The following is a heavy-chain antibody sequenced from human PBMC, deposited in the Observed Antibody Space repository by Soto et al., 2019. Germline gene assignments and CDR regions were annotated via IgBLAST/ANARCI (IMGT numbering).Heavy chain of an antibody. CDR3: ARDGGYCSSTSCYLPLDL. Sequence: QVQLVQSGAEVKKPGSSVKVSCKASGGTFSSYTISWVRQAPGQGLEWMGRIIPILGIANYAQKFQGRVTITADKSTSTAYMERSSLRSEDTAVYYCARDGGYCSSTSCYLPLDLWGQGTLVTVSS. CDR1: GGTFSSYT. V-gene: IGHV1-69*08. D-gene: IGHD2-2*01. CDR2: IIPILGIA. J-gene: IGHJ4*02.